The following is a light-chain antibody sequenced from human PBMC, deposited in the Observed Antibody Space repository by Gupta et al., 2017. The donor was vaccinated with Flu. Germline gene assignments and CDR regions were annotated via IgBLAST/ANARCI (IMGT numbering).Light chain of an antibody. CDR3: SSYSGSNTLI. CDR2: EVR. CDR1: SSDVGDYNF. Sequence: QSALTQPASVSGSPGQSITISCTGTSSDVGDYNFVSWYQQRPGKAPQVMIYEVRHRPSGVSDRFSGAKSGNTAPLTISGLQADDEADYYCSSYSGSNTLIFGGGTKLTVL. J-gene: IGLJ2*01. V-gene: IGLV2-14*01.